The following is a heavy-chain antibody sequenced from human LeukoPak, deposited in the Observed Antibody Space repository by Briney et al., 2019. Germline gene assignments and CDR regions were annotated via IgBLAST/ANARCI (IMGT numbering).Heavy chain of an antibody. D-gene: IGHD6-13*01. V-gene: IGHV1-69*13. CDR3: ARGSAVAPTSPDY. Sequence: ASVKVSCKASGYTFTGYYMHWVRQAPGQGLEWMGGIIPMFGTANYAQKFQGRVTISADEYTSTAYMELSSLTLEDTAVFYCARGSAVAPTSPDYWGQGTLVTVSS. CDR2: IIPMFGTA. CDR1: GYTFTGYY. J-gene: IGHJ4*02.